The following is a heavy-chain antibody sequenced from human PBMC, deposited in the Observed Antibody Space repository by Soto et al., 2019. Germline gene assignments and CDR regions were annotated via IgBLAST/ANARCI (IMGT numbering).Heavy chain of an antibody. J-gene: IGHJ6*03. CDR2: ISAYNGNT. D-gene: IGHD6-13*01. CDR1: GYTFTSYG. V-gene: IGHV1-18*01. Sequence: GASVKVSCKASGYTFTSYGISWVRQAPGQGLEWMGWISAYNGNTNYAQKLQGRVTMTTDTSTSTVYMELSSLRSEDTAVYYCVLSSSWLGTTTTPPASQQLVGYYYYYMDVWGKGTTVTVSS. CDR3: VLSSSWLGTTTTPPASQQLVGYYYYYMDV.